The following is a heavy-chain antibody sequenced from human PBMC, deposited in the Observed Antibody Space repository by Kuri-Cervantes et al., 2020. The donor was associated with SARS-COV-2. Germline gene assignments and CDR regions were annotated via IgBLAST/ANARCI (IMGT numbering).Heavy chain of an antibody. CDR1: GFTFSSYG. V-gene: IGHV3-30*03. CDR3: AREEIALFGVVTSTFDY. Sequence: GESLKISCAASGFTFSSYGMHWVRQAPGKGLEWVAVISYDGSNKYYADSVKGRFTISRDNSKNTLYLQMNSLRAEDTAVYYCAREEIALFGVVTSTFDYWGQGTLVTVSS. D-gene: IGHD3-3*01. J-gene: IGHJ4*02. CDR2: ISYDGSNK.